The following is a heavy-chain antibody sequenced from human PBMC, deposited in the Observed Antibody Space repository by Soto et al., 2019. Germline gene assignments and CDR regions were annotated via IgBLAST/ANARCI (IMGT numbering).Heavy chain of an antibody. J-gene: IGHJ6*02. CDR2: ISSSGSTI. V-gene: IGHV3-48*03. D-gene: IGHD1-26*01. Sequence: GGSLRLSCAASGFTFSSYEMNWVRQAPGKGLEWVSYISSSGSTIYYADSVKGRFTISRDNAKNSLYLQMNGLRAEDTAVYYCARDDPPTAEESNYYYYYGMDVWGQGTTVTVSS. CDR1: GFTFSSYE. CDR3: ARDDPPTAEESNYYYYYGMDV.